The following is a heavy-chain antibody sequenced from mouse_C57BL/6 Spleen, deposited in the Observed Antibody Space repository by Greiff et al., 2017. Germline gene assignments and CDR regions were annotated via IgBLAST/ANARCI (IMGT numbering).Heavy chain of an antibody. CDR2: ISRGSSTI. J-gene: IGHJ1*03. Sequence: EVQLVESGAGLVKPGGSLKLSCAASGYTFSDYGMHWVRQAPEKGLEWVAYISRGSSTIYYADTFKGRFTISRDNANNTLFLQMTSLRSEDTAMYYCAGRDGGSPVYFAVWGTGTTVTVSS. D-gene: IGHD1-1*02. V-gene: IGHV5-17*01. CDR3: AGRDGGSPVYFAV. CDR1: GYTFSDYG.